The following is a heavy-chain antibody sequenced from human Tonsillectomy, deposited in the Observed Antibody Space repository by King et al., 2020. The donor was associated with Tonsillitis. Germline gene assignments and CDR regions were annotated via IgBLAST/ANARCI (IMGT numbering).Heavy chain of an antibody. J-gene: IGHJ6*03. Sequence: VQLVESGGGVVQPGRSLRLSCAASGFTFSSYAMHWVRQAPGKGLEWVAVIAYDGSNKYYADSVKGRFTISRDNSKNTLYLQMNSLRAEDTAVYYCAREMRELHIIIYYYYMDVWGKGTTVTVSS. CDR3: AREMRELHIIIYYYYMDV. CDR2: IAYDGSNK. V-gene: IGHV3-30*01. D-gene: IGHD1-26*01. CDR1: GFTFSSYA.